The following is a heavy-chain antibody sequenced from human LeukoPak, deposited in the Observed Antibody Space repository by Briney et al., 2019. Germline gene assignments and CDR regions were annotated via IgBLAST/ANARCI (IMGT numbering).Heavy chain of an antibody. V-gene: IGHV3-23*01. CDR3: AKAGIGVVGYFDY. CDR2: IRGSGGGT. D-gene: IGHD6-19*01. Sequence: GGSLRLSCAASGFTVSSSYISWVRQAPGKGLEWVSTIRGSGGGTYYADSVKGRFTISRDNSKNTLYLQMNSLRDEDTALYYCAKAGIGVVGYFDYWGQGTLVTVSS. J-gene: IGHJ4*02. CDR1: GFTVSSSY.